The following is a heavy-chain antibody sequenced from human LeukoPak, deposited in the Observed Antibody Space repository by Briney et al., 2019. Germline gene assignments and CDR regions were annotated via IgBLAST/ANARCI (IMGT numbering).Heavy chain of an antibody. CDR3: ARDEGDYVEDTLKQFDY. V-gene: IGHV1-18*01. Sequence: GASVKVSCKASGYTFTSYGISWVRQAPGQGLEWMGWISAYNGNTNYAQKLQGRVTMTTDTSTSTAYMELRSLRSDDTAVYYCARDEGDYVEDTLKQFDYWGQGTLVTVSS. D-gene: IGHD4-17*01. CDR2: ISAYNGNT. J-gene: IGHJ4*02. CDR1: GYTFTSYG.